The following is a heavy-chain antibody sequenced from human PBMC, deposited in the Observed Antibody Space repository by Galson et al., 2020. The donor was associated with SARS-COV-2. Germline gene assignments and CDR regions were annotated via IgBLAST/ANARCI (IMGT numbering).Heavy chain of an antibody. D-gene: IGHD3-9*01. J-gene: IGHJ6*02. CDR1: GGPISSGDYY. V-gene: IGHV4-30-4*01. Sequence: ETSEPLSITCTVSGGPISSGDYYWSWIRQPPGKGLEWIGYIYYSGSTYYNPSLKSRVTISVDTSKNQFSLKLSSVTAADTAVYYCARDRIIRYLDWLYSYYGMDVWGQGTTVTVSS. CDR2: IYYSGST. CDR3: ARDRIIRYLDWLYSYYGMDV.